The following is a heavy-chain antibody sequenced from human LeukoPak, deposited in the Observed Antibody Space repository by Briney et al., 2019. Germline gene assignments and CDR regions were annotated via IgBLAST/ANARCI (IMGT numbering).Heavy chain of an antibody. J-gene: IGHJ5*02. Sequence: SETLSLTCTVSGGSISRYYWSWIRQPPGKGLEWIGYIYYSGSTNYNPSLKSRVTISVDTSKNQFSLKLSSVTAADTAVYYCARIDSSGSYGGDWFDPWGQGTLVTVSS. V-gene: IGHV4-59*01. CDR3: ARIDSSGSYGGDWFDP. CDR2: IYYSGST. D-gene: IGHD6-19*01. CDR1: GGSISRYY.